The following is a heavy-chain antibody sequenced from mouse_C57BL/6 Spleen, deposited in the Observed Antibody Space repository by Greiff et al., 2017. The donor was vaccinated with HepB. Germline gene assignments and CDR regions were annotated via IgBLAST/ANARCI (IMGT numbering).Heavy chain of an antibody. J-gene: IGHJ3*01. D-gene: IGHD4-1*01. Sequence: EVKLVESGGGLVKPGGSLKLSCAASGFTFSSYAMSWVRQTPEKRLEWVATISDGGSYTYYPDNVKGRFTISRDNAKNNLYLQMSHLKSEDTAMYDCARRELGVFAYWGQVTLVTVSA. CDR3: ARRELGVFAY. V-gene: IGHV5-4*03. CDR2: ISDGGSYT. CDR1: GFTFSSYA.